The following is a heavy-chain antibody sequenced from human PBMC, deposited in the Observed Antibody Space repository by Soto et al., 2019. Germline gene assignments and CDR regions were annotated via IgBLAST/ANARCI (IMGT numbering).Heavy chain of an antibody. CDR3: ARSRNLDV. V-gene: IGHV4-34*01. Sequence: QVQVQQWGAGLLKPSETLSLTCAVYGGSFSENHWSWIRQPPGKGLEWIGEIQNTGGTNYSPSLKSRVTISVDRSKNQLSLSLTSVSAADTAVNYCARSRNLDVWGQGTRVNDSS. CDR2: IQNTGGT. CDR1: GGSFSENH. D-gene: IGHD1-1*01. J-gene: IGHJ6*02.